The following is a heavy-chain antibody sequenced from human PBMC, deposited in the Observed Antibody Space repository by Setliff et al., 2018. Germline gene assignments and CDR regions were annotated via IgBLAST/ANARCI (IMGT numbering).Heavy chain of an antibody. CDR3: ARKGISALSGAFDM. CDR2: ISHSGST. D-gene: IGHD1-26*01. V-gene: IGHV4-59*12. J-gene: IGHJ3*02. Sequence: SETLSLTCSVSGDSMSFSYWSWIRQPPGKGLEWIGSISHSGSTYYNPSLRSRVTISLDTSKNQFSLKLSSVTAADTAVYYCARKGISALSGAFDMWGQGTMVTVS. CDR1: GDSMSFSY.